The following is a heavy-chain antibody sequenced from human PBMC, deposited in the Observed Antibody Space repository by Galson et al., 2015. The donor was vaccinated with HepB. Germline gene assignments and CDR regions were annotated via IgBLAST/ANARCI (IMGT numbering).Heavy chain of an antibody. CDR3: ASPLPTVTPGRDYYYYGMDV. D-gene: IGHD4-11*01. J-gene: IGHJ6*02. Sequence: SCKASGGTFSSYAISWVRQAPGQGLEWMGGIIPIFGTANYAQKFQGRVTMTADESTSTAYMELSSLRSEDAAVYYCASPLPTVTPGRDYYYYGMDVWGQGTTVTVSS. V-gene: IGHV1-69*01. CDR1: GGTFSSYA. CDR2: IIPIFGTA.